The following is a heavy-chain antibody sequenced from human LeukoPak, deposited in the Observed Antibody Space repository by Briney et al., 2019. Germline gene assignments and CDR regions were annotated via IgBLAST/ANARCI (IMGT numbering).Heavy chain of an antibody. D-gene: IGHD1-26*01. Sequence: SQTLSLICTVSGGSIRSGSFYWSWIRQPAGKGLEWIGRIYKNGNTNYSPSLKSRITISLDTSKNQFSLKLSSVTAADTGVYYCAREGELLFIYWGQGTLVTVSS. CDR1: GGSIRSGSFY. J-gene: IGHJ4*02. CDR3: AREGELLFIY. CDR2: IYKNGNT. V-gene: IGHV4-61*02.